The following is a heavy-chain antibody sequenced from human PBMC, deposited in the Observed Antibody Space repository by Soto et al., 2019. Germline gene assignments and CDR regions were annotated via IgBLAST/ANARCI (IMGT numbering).Heavy chain of an antibody. V-gene: IGHV1-3*01. J-gene: IGHJ5*01. D-gene: IGHD2-21*02. CDR3: ARRVTPPGAGCFDS. CDR1: GYTFTTYA. CDR2: INAANGNT. Sequence: GASVKVSCKASGYTFTTYAIHWVRQAPGQRLEWMGRINAANGNTKFSQKFQGRVTITRDTSASTVYMELSGLTYEDTAVYYCARRVTPPGAGCFDSWGQGTLVTVSS.